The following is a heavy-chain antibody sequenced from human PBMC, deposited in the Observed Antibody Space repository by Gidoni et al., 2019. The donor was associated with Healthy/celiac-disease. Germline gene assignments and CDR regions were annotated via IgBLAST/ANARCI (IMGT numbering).Heavy chain of an antibody. CDR1: GGSFSGYY. J-gene: IGHJ3*02. V-gene: IGHV4-34*01. CDR3: ARSLLLPGNDAFDI. Sequence: QVQLQQRGAGLLKPSEPLSLTCAVYGGSFSGYYWSWIRQPPGKGLEWIGEINHSGSTNYNPSLKSRVTISVDTSKNQFSLKLSSVTAADTAVYYCARSLLLPGNDAFDIWGQGTMVTVSS. CDR2: INHSGST. D-gene: IGHD1-26*01.